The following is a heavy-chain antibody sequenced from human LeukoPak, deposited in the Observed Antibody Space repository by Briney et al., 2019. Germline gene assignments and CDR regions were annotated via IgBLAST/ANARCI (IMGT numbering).Heavy chain of an antibody. D-gene: IGHD2-15*01. J-gene: IGHJ4*02. CDR3: ARGGSSGGYLPNYFDY. V-gene: IGHV1-2*04. CDR1: GYTFTGYY. CDR2: INLNSGGT. Sequence: ASVKVSCKASGYTFTGYYMHWVRQAPGQGLEWMGWINLNSGGTNYAQKFQGWVTMTRDTSISTAYMELSRLRSDDTAVYYCARGGSSGGYLPNYFDYWGQGTLVTVSS.